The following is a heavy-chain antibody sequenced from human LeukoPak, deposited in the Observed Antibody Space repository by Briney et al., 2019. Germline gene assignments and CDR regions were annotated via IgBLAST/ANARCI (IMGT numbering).Heavy chain of an antibody. D-gene: IGHD3-10*01. CDR3: AKRPSGSYYTQYYFDY. Sequence: GGSLRLSCAASRFTFSSYAMSWVRQAPGEGLEWVSAISGSGGSTYYADSVKGRFTISRDNSKNTLYLQMNSLRAEDTAVYYCAKRPSGSYYTQYYFDYWGQGTLVTVSS. CDR2: ISGSGGST. J-gene: IGHJ4*02. CDR1: RFTFSSYA. V-gene: IGHV3-23*01.